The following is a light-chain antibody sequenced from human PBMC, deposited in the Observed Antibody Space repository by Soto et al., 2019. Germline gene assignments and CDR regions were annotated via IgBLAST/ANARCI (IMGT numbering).Light chain of an antibody. Sequence: EIVLTQSPATLSLSPGERATLSCRASQSVSSYLAWYQQKPGQAPRLLIYDASNRATGIPPRFSGSGSGTDFTVTIRSLDREYFAVYNCKQRSSWPRRLSYGGWTRVKVK. J-gene: IGKJ4*01. CDR2: DAS. V-gene: IGKV3-11*01. CDR1: QSVSSY. CDR3: KQRSSWPRRLS.